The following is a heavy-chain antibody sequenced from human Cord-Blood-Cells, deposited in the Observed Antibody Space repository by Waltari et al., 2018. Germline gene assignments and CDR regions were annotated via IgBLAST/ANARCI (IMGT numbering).Heavy chain of an antibody. CDR2: IYYSGST. V-gene: IGHV4-39*01. Sequence: QLQLQESGPGLVKPSETLSLTCTVSAGSISSSSYYWGWIRQPPGKGLEWIGSIYYSGSTCSNPSLKGRVTISVDTPKNQFSLKLSSGTGADTAVYYCARQSRAANWFDPWGQGTLVTVSS. D-gene: IGHD6-13*01. J-gene: IGHJ5*02. CDR3: ARQSRAANWFDP. CDR1: AGSISSSSYY.